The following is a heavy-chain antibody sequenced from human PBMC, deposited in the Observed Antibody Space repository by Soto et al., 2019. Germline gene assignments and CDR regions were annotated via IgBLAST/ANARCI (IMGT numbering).Heavy chain of an antibody. CDR2: INPSGGST. V-gene: IGHV1-46*03. Sequence: QVQLVQSGAEVKKPGASVKVSCKASGYTFTSYYMHWVRQAPGQGLEWMGIINPSGGSTSYEQKYKGRVTMTRDTSTSTVYMELSSLRSEDTAVYYCARGSVLDGVDYWGQGTLVTVSS. D-gene: IGHD3-3*01. J-gene: IGHJ4*02. CDR1: GYTFTSYY. CDR3: ARGSVLDGVDY.